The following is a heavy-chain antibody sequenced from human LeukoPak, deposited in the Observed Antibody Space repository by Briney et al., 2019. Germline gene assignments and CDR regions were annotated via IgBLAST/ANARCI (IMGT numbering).Heavy chain of an antibody. CDR2: INPNSGGT. Sequence: GASEKVSCKASGYTFTGYYMHWVRQAPGQGLEWMGWINPNSGGTNYAQKFQGRVTMTRDTSISTAYMELSRLRSDDTAVYYCARDRPEYYYDSSGYMVHYFDYWGQGTLVTVSS. CDR1: GYTFTGYY. V-gene: IGHV1-2*02. CDR3: ARDRPEYYYDSSGYMVHYFDY. J-gene: IGHJ4*02. D-gene: IGHD3-22*01.